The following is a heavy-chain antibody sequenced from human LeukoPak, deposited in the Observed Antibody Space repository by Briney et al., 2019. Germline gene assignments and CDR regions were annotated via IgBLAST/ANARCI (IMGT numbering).Heavy chain of an antibody. Sequence: SETLSLTCAVSGGSISSGGYSWSWIRQPPGKGLEWIGYIYHSGSTYYNPSLKSRVTISVDTSKNQFSLKLSSVTAADTAVYYCARGRIVVAYNWFDPWGQGTLVTVSS. J-gene: IGHJ5*02. CDR2: IYHSGST. V-gene: IGHV4-30-2*01. D-gene: IGHD2-15*01. CDR1: GGSISSGGYS. CDR3: ARGRIVVAYNWFDP.